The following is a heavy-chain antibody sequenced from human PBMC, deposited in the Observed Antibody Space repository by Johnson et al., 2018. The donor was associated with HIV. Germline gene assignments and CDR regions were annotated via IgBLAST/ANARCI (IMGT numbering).Heavy chain of an antibody. CDR3: ARAGRSGDGYNSNAFDI. J-gene: IGHJ3*02. V-gene: IGHV3-30*04. CDR2: ISYDGSNN. D-gene: IGHD5-24*01. CDR1: GFTFSSYA. Sequence: VQVVESGGGLVQPGGSLRLSCAASGFTFSSYAMHWVRQAPGKGLVWVAVISYDGSNNYYADSVKGRFTISRDNSENTLYLQMNSLRAEDTAVNDCARAGRSGDGYNSNAFDIWGQGTMVTVSS.